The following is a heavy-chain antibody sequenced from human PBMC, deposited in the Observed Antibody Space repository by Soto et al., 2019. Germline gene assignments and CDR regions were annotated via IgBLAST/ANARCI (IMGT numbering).Heavy chain of an antibody. V-gene: IGHV3-7*03. CDR3: LSFWTDS. J-gene: IGHJ4*02. Sequence: EVQMVGSGGGLVQPGGSLRLSCAASGFTFTNYWMNWVRQAPWKGLEWVANIKEDGSEMNYVDSVKGRFTLSRDNAKNSVYLQMNSLRAEDTAVYYCLSFWTDSWGQGTLVTVYS. CDR1: GFTFTNYW. D-gene: IGHD1-1*01. CDR2: IKEDGSEM.